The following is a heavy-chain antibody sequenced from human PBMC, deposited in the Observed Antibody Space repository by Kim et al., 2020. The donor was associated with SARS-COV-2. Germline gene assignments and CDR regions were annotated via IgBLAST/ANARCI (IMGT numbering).Heavy chain of an antibody. J-gene: IGHJ6*02. Sequence: GGSLRLSCAASGFTFSNYAMTWVRQAPGKGLDWVSAITRSGDSTYYTDSVRGRFSISRDNSMNTLYLQMNTLKAEDTAIYYCATYNLGSSYKGLDVWGQGTTVTVSS. CDR3: ATYNLGSSYKGLDV. D-gene: IGHD1-20*01. CDR1: GFTFSNYA. V-gene: IGHV3-23*01. CDR2: ITRSGDST.